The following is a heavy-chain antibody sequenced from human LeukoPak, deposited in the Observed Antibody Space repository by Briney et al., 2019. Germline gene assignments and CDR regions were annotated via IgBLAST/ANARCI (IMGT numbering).Heavy chain of an antibody. CDR3: ARDQASEGILSPFDAFDI. CDR2: INSDESIT. V-gene: IGHV3-74*01. Sequence: GGSLRLSCAASGFTFSSSWMYWVRQAPGKGLVWVSRINSDESITTYADSVKGRFTTSRDNAKNTLYLQMNSLRAEDTAVYYCARDQASEGILSPFDAFDIWGQGTMVTVSS. J-gene: IGHJ3*02. CDR1: GFTFSSSW. D-gene: IGHD2-15*01.